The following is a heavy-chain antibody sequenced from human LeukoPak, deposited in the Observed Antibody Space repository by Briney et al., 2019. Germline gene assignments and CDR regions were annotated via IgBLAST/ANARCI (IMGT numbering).Heavy chain of an antibody. D-gene: IGHD4-17*01. CDR1: GGTFSSYA. CDR3: ARHPSTGYYYYGMDV. V-gene: IGHV1-69*13. J-gene: IGHJ6*02. CDR2: IIPIFGTA. Sequence: RASVKVSCKASGGTFSSYAISWVRQAPGQGLEWMGGIIPIFGTANYAQKFQGRVTITADESTSTAYMELSSLRSEDTAVYYCARHPSTGYYYYGMDVWGQGTTVTVSS.